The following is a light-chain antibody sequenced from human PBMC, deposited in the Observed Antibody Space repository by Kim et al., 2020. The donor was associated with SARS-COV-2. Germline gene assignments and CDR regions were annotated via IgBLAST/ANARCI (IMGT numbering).Light chain of an antibody. V-gene: IGLV3-19*01. Sequence: SSELTQDSAVSVALGQTVRITCQGDSLRTYYAAWYQQKPGQAPVIVISGKNNRPSGIPDRFSGSISGNTASLTITGAQADDEAASYCNSRDSSGRHLEFG. CDR1: SLRTYY. J-gene: IGLJ2*01. CDR3: NSRDSSGRHLE. CDR2: GKN.